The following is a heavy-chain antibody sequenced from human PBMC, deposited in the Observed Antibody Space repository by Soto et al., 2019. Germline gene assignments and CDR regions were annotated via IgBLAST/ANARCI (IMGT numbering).Heavy chain of an antibody. Sequence: PSETLSLTCTVSGDSINNSYWSWIRQPAGKGLEWIGRIYSSGTTNFNPSLKTRVTMSADMSKNQLSLKLRSVTAADTAVYYCAKEGSGGSNWFDPWGPGTLVTVYS. CDR2: IYSSGTT. CDR3: AKEGSGGSNWFDP. J-gene: IGHJ5*02. D-gene: IGHD1-26*01. V-gene: IGHV4-4*07. CDR1: GDSINNSY.